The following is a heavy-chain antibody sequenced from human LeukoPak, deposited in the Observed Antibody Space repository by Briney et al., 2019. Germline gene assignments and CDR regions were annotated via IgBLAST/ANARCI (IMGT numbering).Heavy chain of an antibody. J-gene: IGHJ5*02. CDR1: GGSISSYY. CDR2: IYYSGST. D-gene: IGHD6-13*01. V-gene: IGHV4-59*08. CDR3: ARHPLGEQLVLFWFDP. Sequence: SETLSLTCTVSGGSISSYYWSWIRQPPGKGLEWIGYIYYSGSTNYNPSLKSRVTISVDTSKNQFSLKLSSVTAADTAVYYCARHPLGEQLVLFWFDPWGQGTLVTVSS.